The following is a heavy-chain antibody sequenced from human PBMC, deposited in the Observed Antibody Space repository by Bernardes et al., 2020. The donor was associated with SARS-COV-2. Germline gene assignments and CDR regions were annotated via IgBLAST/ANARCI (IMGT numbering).Heavy chain of an antibody. CDR3: ATEPAYLGTNSFDY. D-gene: IGHD1-26*01. CDR1: GYTLTELS. J-gene: IGHJ4*02. Sequence: ASVKVSCMVSGYTLTELSMHWVRQAPGKGLEWMGGFDPEDGETIYAQKFQGRVTMTEDTSTDTAYMELSSLRSEDTAVYYCATEPAYLGTNSFDYWGQGTLVTVSS. V-gene: IGHV1-24*01. CDR2: FDPEDGET.